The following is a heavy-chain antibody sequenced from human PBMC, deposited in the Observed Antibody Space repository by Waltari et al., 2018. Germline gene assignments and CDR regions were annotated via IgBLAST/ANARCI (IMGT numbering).Heavy chain of an antibody. D-gene: IGHD3-10*01. CDR1: GASISTTNYY. J-gene: IGHJ4*02. CDR3: ARRMQLAGGRYYCES. V-gene: IGHV4-39*02. Sequence: QLQLQESGPGLVKPSETLSLTCTVSGASISTTNYYWAWLRQPPGKGLEWIGHNHYSGSTYSNPSLKGRVTVSVDTSKNHYSLKLNSVTAADTAVYYCARRMQLAGGRYYCESWGQGTLVIVSS. CDR2: NHYSGST.